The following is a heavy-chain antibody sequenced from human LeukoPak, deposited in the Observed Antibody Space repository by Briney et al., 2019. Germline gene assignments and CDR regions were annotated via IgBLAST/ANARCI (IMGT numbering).Heavy chain of an antibody. V-gene: IGHV3-23*01. CDR3: AREPVAQGIAFDI. J-gene: IGHJ3*02. D-gene: IGHD1-1*01. CDR1: GFTFSSYA. Sequence: GGSLRLSCAASGFTFSSYAMSWVRQAPGKGLEWVSAISGSGGSTYYADSVKGRFTISRDNAKNSLYLQMNSLRAEDTAVYYCAREPVAQGIAFDIWGQGTMVTVSS. CDR2: ISGSGGST.